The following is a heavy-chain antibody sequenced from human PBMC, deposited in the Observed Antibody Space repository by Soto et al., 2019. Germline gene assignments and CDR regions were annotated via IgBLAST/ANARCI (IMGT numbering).Heavy chain of an antibody. Sequence: EVQLVQSGAEVKKPGESLKISCKGSGYSFTNYWIGWVRQMGGKGLEWMGIIYPGDSDTRYSPSFQGQVTISADKSISTAYLQWSSLKASDTAIYSFARQYCSSTSCYDWYFDLWGRGTLVTVSS. V-gene: IGHV5-51*01. J-gene: IGHJ2*01. CDR3: ARQYCSSTSCYDWYFDL. CDR1: GYSFTNYW. CDR2: IYPGDSDT. D-gene: IGHD2-2*01.